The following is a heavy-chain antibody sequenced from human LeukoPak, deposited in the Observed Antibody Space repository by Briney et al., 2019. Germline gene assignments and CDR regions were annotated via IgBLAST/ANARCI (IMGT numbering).Heavy chain of an antibody. J-gene: IGHJ5*02. CDR1: GFTFSNYG. V-gene: IGHV3-33*06. CDR2: IWFDGSKN. Sequence: GGSLRLSCAASGFTFSNYGMHWVRQAPGKGLEWVAIIWFDGSKNYHADSVKGRFTISRDNSKNTLYLQMNSLRAEDTAVYYCAKDPQVWFDPWGQGTLVTVSS. CDR3: AKDPQVWFDP.